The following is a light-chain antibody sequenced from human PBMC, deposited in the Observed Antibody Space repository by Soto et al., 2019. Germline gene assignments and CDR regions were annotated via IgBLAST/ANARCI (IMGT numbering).Light chain of an antibody. CDR3: ISYTANDTCV. CDR1: ISDIGLYNY. Sequence: QSALTQPAAVSGSPGQSITISCTGTISDIGLYNYVSWYQQHPGKAPQLVIYDVRHRPSGVSDRFSGSKSDNTASLTISGLQTDDEANYYCISYTANDTCVFGGGTKVTVL. V-gene: IGLV2-14*03. CDR2: DVR. J-gene: IGLJ3*02.